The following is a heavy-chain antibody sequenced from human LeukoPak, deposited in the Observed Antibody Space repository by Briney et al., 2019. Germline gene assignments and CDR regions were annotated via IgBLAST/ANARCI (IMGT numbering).Heavy chain of an antibody. Sequence: GGSLRLSCAASGFTFSSYSMNWVRQAPGKGLEWVSSISSSSSYIYYADSVKGRFTISRDNAKNSLYLQMNSLRAEDTAVYYCARDTGSGYSYSMDVWGKGTTVTVSS. CDR2: ISSSSSYI. CDR1: GFTFSSYS. J-gene: IGHJ6*04. D-gene: IGHD5-18*01. CDR3: ARDTGSGYSYSMDV. V-gene: IGHV3-21*01.